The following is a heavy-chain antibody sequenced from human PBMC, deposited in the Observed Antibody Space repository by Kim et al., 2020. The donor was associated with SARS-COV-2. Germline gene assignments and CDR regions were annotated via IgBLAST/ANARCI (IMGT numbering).Heavy chain of an antibody. CDR3: ARAKRGLWFGELHHQGMDV. CDR2: TRNKANSYTT. D-gene: IGHD3-10*01. J-gene: IGHJ6*02. V-gene: IGHV3-72*01. CDR1: GFTFSDHY. Sequence: GGSLRLSCAASGFTFSDHYMDWVRQAPGKGLEWVGRTRNKANSYTTEYAASVKGRFTISRDDSKNSLYLQMNSLKTEDTAVYYCARAKRGLWFGELHHQGMDVWGQGTTVTVSS.